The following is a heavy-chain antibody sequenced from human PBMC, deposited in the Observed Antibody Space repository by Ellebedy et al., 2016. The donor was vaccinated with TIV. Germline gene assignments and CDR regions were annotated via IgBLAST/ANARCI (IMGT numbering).Heavy chain of an antibody. CDR1: GFTFNTYS. J-gene: IGHJ4*02. Sequence: GESLKISXAASGFTFNTYSMNWVRQAPGKGLEWVAFIRSSINSISYADSVKGRFTISRDDAENSLYLQMNSLRDEDTAVYYCARGGAGFDSMNRELSFDSWGQGTLVIVSS. D-gene: IGHD1-26*01. V-gene: IGHV3-48*02. CDR3: ARGGAGFDSMNRELSFDS. CDR2: IRSSINSI.